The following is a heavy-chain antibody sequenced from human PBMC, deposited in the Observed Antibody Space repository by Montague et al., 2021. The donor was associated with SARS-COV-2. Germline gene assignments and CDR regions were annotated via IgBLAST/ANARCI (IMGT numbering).Heavy chain of an antibody. CDR1: GFTVSSNY. J-gene: IGHJ6*02. CDR3: ARDQRRYGSGSYYGPHYYYYGMDV. Sequence: SRRLSCAASGFTVSSNYMSWVRQAPGKGLEWVSVIYSGGSTYYADSVKARFTISRDNSKNTLYLQMNSLRAEDTAVYYCARDQRRYGSGSYYGPHYYYYGMDVWGQGTTVTVSS. D-gene: IGHD3-10*01. V-gene: IGHV3-66*02. CDR2: IYSGGST.